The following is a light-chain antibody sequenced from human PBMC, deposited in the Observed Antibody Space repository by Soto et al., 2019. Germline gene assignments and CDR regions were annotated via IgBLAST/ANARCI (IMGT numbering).Light chain of an antibody. CDR1: SSDVGAYNS. CDR3: SSYTSIDPPV. CDR2: DVS. V-gene: IGLV2-14*01. J-gene: IGLJ1*01. Sequence: QSVLTQPASVSGSPGQSITISCTGTSSDVGAYNSVSWYQQHPGKAPKLIIYDVSYRPSGVSNRFSGSKSGNTASLTISGLQAEDEADYYCSSYTSIDPPVFGTGTKVTVL.